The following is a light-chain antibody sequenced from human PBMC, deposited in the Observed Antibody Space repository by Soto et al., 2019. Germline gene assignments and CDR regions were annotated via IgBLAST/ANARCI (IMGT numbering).Light chain of an antibody. Sequence: DLVLTQSPLSLPVNNGQTAAISFRSILNLVHSNGYYYLDWYLQKPGQSPQLLIYLGSNRASGVPDRFSGSGSGTDFTLTISRVEAEDVGVYFCAQGLATPFTFGGGTKVDIK. J-gene: IGKJ4*01. V-gene: IGKV2-28*01. CDR2: LGS. CDR1: LNLVHSNGYYY. CDR3: AQGLATPFT.